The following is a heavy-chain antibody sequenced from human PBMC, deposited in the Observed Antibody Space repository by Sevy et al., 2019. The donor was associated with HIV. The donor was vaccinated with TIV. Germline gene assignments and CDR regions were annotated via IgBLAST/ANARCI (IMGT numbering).Heavy chain of an antibody. J-gene: IGHJ6*03. Sequence: SETLSLTCTVSGGSISSYYWSWIRQPAGKGLEWVGLIYTSGSTNYNPSLKSRVTMSVDTSKNKFSLKLSSVTAADVAVYYCARVTGTRYYYMDVWGKGTTVTVSS. CDR1: GGSISSYY. V-gene: IGHV4-4*07. CDR2: IYTSGST. CDR3: ARVTGTRYYYMDV. D-gene: IGHD1-20*01.